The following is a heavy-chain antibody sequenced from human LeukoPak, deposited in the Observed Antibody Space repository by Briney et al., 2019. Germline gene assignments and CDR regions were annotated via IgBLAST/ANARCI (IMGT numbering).Heavy chain of an antibody. Sequence: PGGSLRLSCAASGFTFSSYSLHWVRQAPGKGLEWVAVVSFDGSNKYYADSVKGRFTISRDNAKNSLYLQMNSLRAEDTAVYYCARGSAVGDYWGQGTLVTVSS. CDR3: ARGSAVGDY. V-gene: IGHV3-30-3*01. D-gene: IGHD6-19*01. CDR2: VSFDGSNK. J-gene: IGHJ4*02. CDR1: GFTFSSYS.